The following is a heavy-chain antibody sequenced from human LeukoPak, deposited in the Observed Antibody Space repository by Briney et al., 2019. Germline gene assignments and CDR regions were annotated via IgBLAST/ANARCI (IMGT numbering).Heavy chain of an antibody. J-gene: IGHJ4*02. CDR3: ARQGRRSGFLDY. Sequence: SETLSLTCTVSGVSISSSSYYWGWIRQPPGKGLEWIGSIYYSGSTYYNPSLKSRVTISVDTSKNQFSLKLSSVTAADTAVYYCARQGRRSGFLDYWGQGTLVTVSS. D-gene: IGHD3-22*01. V-gene: IGHV4-39*01. CDR1: GVSISSSSYY. CDR2: IYYSGST.